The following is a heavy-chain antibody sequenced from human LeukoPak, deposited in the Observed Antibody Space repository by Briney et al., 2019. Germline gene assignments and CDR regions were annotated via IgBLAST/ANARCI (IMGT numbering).Heavy chain of an antibody. CDR1: GGSISRSNDY. V-gene: IGHV4-39*07. D-gene: IGHD3-10*01. CDR2: IYYDGST. CDR3: TRDSQLEWFYS. Sequence: SEILSLTCSVSGGSISRSNDYWGWIRQSPGEGLEWIGTIYYDGSTYYNPSLKSRVTISMDTSKNQFSLNLSSVTAADTAVYYCTRDSQLEWFYSWGQGTLVTVSS. J-gene: IGHJ5*01.